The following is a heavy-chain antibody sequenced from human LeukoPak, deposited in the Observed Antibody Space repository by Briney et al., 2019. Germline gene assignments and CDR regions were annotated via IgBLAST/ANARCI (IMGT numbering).Heavy chain of an antibody. Sequence: PGGSLRLSCAASAFTFVNYAMSCVRQAPGKGLQWVSGISGSGGNTYYADSVKGRFTVSRDNSKNTLYLQMNSLSADDTAVYYCAKGQGLAVDSSKVGFDYWGQGTLVTVSA. D-gene: IGHD5-12*01. CDR1: AFTFVNYA. CDR2: ISGSGGNT. CDR3: AKGQGLAVDSSKVGFDY. J-gene: IGHJ4*02. V-gene: IGHV3-23*01.